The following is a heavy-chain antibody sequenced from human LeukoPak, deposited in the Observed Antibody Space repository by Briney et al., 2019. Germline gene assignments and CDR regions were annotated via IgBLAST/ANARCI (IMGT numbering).Heavy chain of an antibody. CDR1: GFTFSSYG. J-gene: IGHJ4*02. V-gene: IGHV3-30*18. CDR3: AKDEVYYDSSGYYLPDY. CDR2: ISYDGSNK. D-gene: IGHD3-22*01. Sequence: GGSLRLSCAASGFTFSSYGMHWVRQAPGKGLEWVAVISYDGSNKYYADSVKGRFTISRDNSKNTLYLQMNSLRAEDTAVYYCAKDEVYYDSSGYYLPDYWGQGTLVTVSS.